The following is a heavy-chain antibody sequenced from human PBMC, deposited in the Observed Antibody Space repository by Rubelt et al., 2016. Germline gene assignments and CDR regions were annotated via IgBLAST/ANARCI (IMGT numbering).Heavy chain of an antibody. CDR2: IYSDDNT. Sequence: QVVENGGGLVQPGGSLRLSCAASGFTVSSNYMNWVRQAPGKGLEWVSVIYSDDNTYYADSVKGRFTISRDNSKNMLYLQMNGLRAEDTAVYYCARDADSSGVNLSYFDYWGQGTLVTVSS. V-gene: IGHV3-53*05. D-gene: IGHD3-22*01. CDR1: GFTVSSNY. J-gene: IGHJ4*02. CDR3: ARDADSSGVNLSYFDY.